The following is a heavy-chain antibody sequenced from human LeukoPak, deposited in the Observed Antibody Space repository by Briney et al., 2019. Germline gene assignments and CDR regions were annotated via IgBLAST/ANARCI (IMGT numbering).Heavy chain of an antibody. D-gene: IGHD2-15*01. V-gene: IGHV4-59*01. J-gene: IGHJ4*02. CDR2: IYYSGST. Sequence: SETLSLTCTVSGGSTSGYYWSWIRQPPGKGLEWIGDIYYSGSTNYNPSLKSRVTISVDTSKNQFSLKLSSVTAADTAVYYYARGGVVVVAATFFDYWGQGTLVTVSS. CDR1: GGSTSGYY. CDR3: ARGGVVVVAATFFDY.